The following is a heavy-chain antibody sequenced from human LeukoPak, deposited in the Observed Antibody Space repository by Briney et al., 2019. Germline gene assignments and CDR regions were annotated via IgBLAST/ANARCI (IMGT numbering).Heavy chain of an antibody. Sequence: SETLSLTCTVSGGSNSSYYWSWIRQPPGKGLEWIGYIYYSGSTNYNPSLKSRVTISVDTSKNQFSLKLSSVTAADTAVYYCARDLGFWSGYYTYNWFDPWGQGTLVTVSS. V-gene: IGHV4-59*01. CDR2: IYYSGST. J-gene: IGHJ5*02. D-gene: IGHD3-3*01. CDR1: GGSNSSYY. CDR3: ARDLGFWSGYYTYNWFDP.